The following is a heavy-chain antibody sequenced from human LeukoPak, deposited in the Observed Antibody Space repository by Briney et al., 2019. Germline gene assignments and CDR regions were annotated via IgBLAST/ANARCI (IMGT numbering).Heavy chain of an antibody. V-gene: IGHV4-34*01. D-gene: IGHD3-3*01. J-gene: IGHJ3*02. CDR3: ARARFWSDLDAFDI. CDR1: GGSFSGYY. CDR2: INHSGST. Sequence: SSETLSLTCAVSGGSFSGYYWSWIRQPPGKGLEWIGEINHSGSTNYNPSLKSRVTISVDTSKNQFSLKLSSVTAADTAVYYCARARFWSDLDAFDIWGQGTMVTVSS.